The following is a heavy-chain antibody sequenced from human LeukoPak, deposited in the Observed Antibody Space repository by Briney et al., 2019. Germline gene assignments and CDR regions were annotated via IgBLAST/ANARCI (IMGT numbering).Heavy chain of an antibody. CDR3: AKGSIVVVPAAQFDP. J-gene: IGHJ5*02. Sequence: GGSLRLSCAASGFTFSSYAMNWVRQAPGKGLEWVSAISGSGGSTYYADSVKGRFTISRDNSKNTLYLQMNSLRAEDTAVYYCAKGSIVVVPAAQFDPWGQGTLVTVSS. V-gene: IGHV3-23*01. CDR1: GFTFSSYA. D-gene: IGHD2-2*01. CDR2: ISGSGGST.